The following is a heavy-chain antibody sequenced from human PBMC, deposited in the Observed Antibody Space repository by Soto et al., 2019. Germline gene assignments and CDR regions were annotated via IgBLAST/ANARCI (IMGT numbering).Heavy chain of an antibody. Sequence: ASVKFSCKASGYTFTTFGISWVRRAPGQGLECVGWISANNGNTKYSQKFQGRVSLTTXTXXSXXXMXLXXLRXDXTAVYYCARSAPFDIYAITPVEFWGQGTLVTVPQ. CDR2: ISANNGNT. D-gene: IGHD3-9*01. J-gene: IGHJ4*02. CDR1: GYTFTTFG. CDR3: ARSAPFDIYAITPVEF. V-gene: IGHV1-18*01.